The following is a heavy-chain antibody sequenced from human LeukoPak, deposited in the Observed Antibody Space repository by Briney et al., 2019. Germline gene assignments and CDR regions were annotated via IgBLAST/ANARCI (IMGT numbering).Heavy chain of an antibody. J-gene: IGHJ6*03. D-gene: IGHD3-22*01. CDR2: FSSGDTNI. V-gene: IGHV3-11*01. Sequence: GGSLRLSCAASGFNFSDYYMSWVRQAPGRGLEWISFFSSGDTNIKYADSVKGRFTISRYNAKNSLYLQMNSLRAEDTAAYFCAREIHSTGYYYAGVYMDGWGEGATVTVSS. CDR3: AREIHSTGYYYAGVYMDG. CDR1: GFNFSDYY.